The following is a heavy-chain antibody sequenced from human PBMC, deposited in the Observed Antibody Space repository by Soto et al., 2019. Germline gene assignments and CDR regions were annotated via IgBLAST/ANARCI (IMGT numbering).Heavy chain of an antibody. V-gene: IGHV3-7*03. D-gene: IGHD6-19*01. CDR1: GFTFISSF. CDR2: INQDGGVT. J-gene: IGHJ4*02. CDR3: ARYYRGSGRYFFDY. Sequence: GGSLRLSCVASGFTFISSFMGWIRQAPGKGLEWVANINQDGGVTYYVDSVEGRFTISRGNTKDSLYLQMNSLRGEDTAIYYCARYYRGSGRYFFDYWGQGXPVTVYS.